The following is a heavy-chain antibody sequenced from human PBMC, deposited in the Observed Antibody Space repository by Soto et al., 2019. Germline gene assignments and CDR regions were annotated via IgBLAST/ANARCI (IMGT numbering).Heavy chain of an antibody. V-gene: IGHV3-30-3*01. J-gene: IGHJ4*02. Sequence: PGGPLRLSCAASGFTFSSYAMHWVRQAPGKGLEWVAVISYDGSNKYYADSVKGRFTISRDNSKNTLYLQMNSLRAEDTAVYYCARDKQWLVYNFDYWGQGTLVTVSS. CDR2: ISYDGSNK. D-gene: IGHD6-19*01. CDR1: GFTFSSYA. CDR3: ARDKQWLVYNFDY.